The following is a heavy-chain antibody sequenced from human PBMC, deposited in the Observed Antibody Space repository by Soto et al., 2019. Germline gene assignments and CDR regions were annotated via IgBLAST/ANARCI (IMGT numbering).Heavy chain of an antibody. CDR2: MYNTGST. D-gene: IGHD2-21*02. J-gene: IGHJ6*02. CDR3: ARDLWGYCGADCYPLDV. Sequence: QVRLQESGPGLVKPSETLSLTCTVSGGSISSYYWSWIRQPPGKGLEWIGYMYNTGSTIYNPSLMSRVTPSADXSXNXXSLKLNSVTAADTAVYYCARDLWGYCGADCYPLDVWGQGTTVTVSS. CDR1: GGSISSYY. V-gene: IGHV4-59*01.